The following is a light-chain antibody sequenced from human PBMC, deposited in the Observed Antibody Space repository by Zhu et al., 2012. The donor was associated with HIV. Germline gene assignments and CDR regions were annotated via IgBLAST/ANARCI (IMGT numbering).Light chain of an antibody. V-gene: IGKV3-20*01. CDR3: QHYVPSPMYT. J-gene: IGKJ2*01. Sequence: IVLTQSPATLSLSPGERATVSCRASGSVRSFLAWYQQKPGQAPRLLIYGASRRVTGIPDRFSGSGSGTDFTLTISRLEPEDFAVYYCQHYVPSPMYTFGQGTKAGDQT. CDR1: GSVRSF. CDR2: GAS.